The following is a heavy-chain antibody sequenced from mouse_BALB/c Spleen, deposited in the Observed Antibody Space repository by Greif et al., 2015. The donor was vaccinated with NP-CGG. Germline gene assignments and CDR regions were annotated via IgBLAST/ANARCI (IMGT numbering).Heavy chain of an antibody. V-gene: IGHV5-6-5*01. Sequence: EVQLQESGGGLVKPGGSLKLSCAASGFTFSSYAMSWVRQTPEKRLEWVASISSGGSTYYPDSVKGRFTISRDNARNILYLQMSSLRSEDTAMYYCARGTLIYYDPFDYWGQGTTLTVSS. D-gene: IGHD2-4*01. CDR2: ISSGGST. CDR1: GFTFSSYA. CDR3: ARGTLIYYDPFDY. J-gene: IGHJ2*01.